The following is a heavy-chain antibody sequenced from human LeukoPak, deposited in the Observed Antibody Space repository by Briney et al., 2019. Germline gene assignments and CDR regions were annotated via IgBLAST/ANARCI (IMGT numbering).Heavy chain of an antibody. J-gene: IGHJ6*03. CDR1: GFTFGDYA. CDR3: ARARGYMDV. CDR2: INWNGGST. V-gene: IGHV3-20*04. Sequence: GGSLRLSCTASGFTFGDYAMSWFRQAPGKGLEWVSGINWNGGSTGYADSVKGRFTISRDNAKNSLYLQMNSLRAEDTALYCCARARGYMDVWGKGTTVTVSS.